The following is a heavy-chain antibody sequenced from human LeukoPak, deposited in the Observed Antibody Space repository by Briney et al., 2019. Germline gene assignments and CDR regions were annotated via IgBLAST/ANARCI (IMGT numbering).Heavy chain of an antibody. V-gene: IGHV3-23*01. CDR1: GFTFSSYA. Sequence: GGSLRLSCAASGFTFSSYAMSGVRQAPGKGLEWVSAISGSGGSTNYADSVKGRFTISRDNSKNTLYLQMNSLRAEDTAVYYCAKDHYYDSSGYTFFDYWGQGTLVTASS. CDR3: AKDHYYDSSGYTFFDY. D-gene: IGHD3-22*01. CDR2: ISGSGGST. J-gene: IGHJ4*02.